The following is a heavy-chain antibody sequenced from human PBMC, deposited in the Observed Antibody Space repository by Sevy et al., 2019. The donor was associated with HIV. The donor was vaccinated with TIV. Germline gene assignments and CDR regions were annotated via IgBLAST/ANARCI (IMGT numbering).Heavy chain of an antibody. CDR1: GFNFINYG. V-gene: IGHV3-23*01. D-gene: IGHD2-15*01. Sequence: GGSLRLSCAASGFNFINYGMCWVRQAPGKGLEWVSVISGSGDTTNYADSVKGRFVISRDNSKNTMYLQLNSLRAEDTAVYYCAKDIRVALVVPSPGYGMDVWGHRTSVTVSS. CDR3: AKDIRVALVVPSPGYGMDV. CDR2: ISGSGDTT. J-gene: IGHJ6*02.